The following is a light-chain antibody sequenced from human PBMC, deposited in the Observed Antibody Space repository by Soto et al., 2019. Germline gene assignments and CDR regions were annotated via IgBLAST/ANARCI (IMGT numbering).Light chain of an antibody. CDR1: QGDRKY. Sequence: VLTQSPGTLSLSPGERVTVSCTASQGDRKYLAWYHQKPGQAPRLVIYGAGTRGTGVPDRFSGSGSGTDFTLTITSLESDDSAVYYCHQYGESPPTFGGGTKVEI. CDR3: HQYGESPPT. CDR2: GAG. V-gene: IGKV3-20*01. J-gene: IGKJ4*01.